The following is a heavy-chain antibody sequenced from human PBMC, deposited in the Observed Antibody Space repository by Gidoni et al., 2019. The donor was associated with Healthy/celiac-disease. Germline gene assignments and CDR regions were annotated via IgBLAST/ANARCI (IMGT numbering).Heavy chain of an antibody. CDR1: GGSVTSASYY. J-gene: IGHJ4*02. V-gene: IGHV4-61*01. Sequence: QGQLQEPGPGLVKPSETLSLTCTASGGSVTSASYYWRWIRQPPGKGLEWIGYIYYSGSTNYNPYLKSRVTISVDTSKNQFSLKLSSVTAADTAVYYCARDVSYYDSSGYYYRGPLDYWGQGTLVTVSS. D-gene: IGHD3-22*01. CDR2: IYYSGST. CDR3: ARDVSYYDSSGYYYRGPLDY.